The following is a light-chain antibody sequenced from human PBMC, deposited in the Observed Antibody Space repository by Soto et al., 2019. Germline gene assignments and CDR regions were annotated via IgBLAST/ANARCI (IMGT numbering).Light chain of an antibody. Sequence: QSVLTQPASVSGSPGQSITFSCTGTSSDVGGYNFVSWYQKHPGEAPKLIIYEVTFRPSGVSNRFSGSKSGNTASLTISGLQAEDEADYYCSSYTTRSTLVFGGGTKLTVL. CDR1: SSDVGGYNF. CDR3: SSYTTRSTLV. J-gene: IGLJ3*02. CDR2: EVT. V-gene: IGLV2-14*01.